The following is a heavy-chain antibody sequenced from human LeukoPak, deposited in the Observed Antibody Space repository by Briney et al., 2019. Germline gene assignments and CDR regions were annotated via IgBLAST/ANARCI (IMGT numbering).Heavy chain of an antibody. Sequence: GGSLRLSCAASGFTFSSYWMHWVRQAPGKGPVWVSRINSDGSSTSYADSVKGRFTISRDNAKNTLYLQMNSLRAEDTAANYCARVISGWTLKDYRGQGTLVTVSS. D-gene: IGHD6-19*01. CDR2: INSDGSST. J-gene: IGHJ4*02. CDR1: GFTFSSYW. CDR3: ARVISGWTLKDY. V-gene: IGHV3-74*01.